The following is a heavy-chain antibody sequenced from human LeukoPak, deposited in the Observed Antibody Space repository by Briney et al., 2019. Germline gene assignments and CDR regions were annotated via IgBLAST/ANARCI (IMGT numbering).Heavy chain of an antibody. Sequence: SETLSLTCTVSGYSISSGYYWGWIRQPPGKGLEWIGSLYHSGSTYCSPSLSSRVTMSVDTPKNHFSLKLTSVTAADTAMYHCARIHSHAYSSYWGQGTLVTVSS. CDR2: LYHSGST. D-gene: IGHD3-16*01. V-gene: IGHV4-38-2*02. CDR3: ARIHSHAYSSY. CDR1: GYSISSGYY. J-gene: IGHJ4*02.